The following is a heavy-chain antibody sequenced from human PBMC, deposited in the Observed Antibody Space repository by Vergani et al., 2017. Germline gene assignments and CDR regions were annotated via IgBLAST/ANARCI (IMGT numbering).Heavy chain of an antibody. CDR2: ISGSGGST. CDR3: AKESKWQQLVRNPDYYYYYYMDV. Sequence: EVQLLESGGGLVQPGGSLRLSCAASGFTFSSYAMSWVRQAPGKGLEWVSAISGSGGSTYYADSVKGRFTISRDNSKNTLYLQMNSLRAEDTAVYYCAKESKWQQLVRNPDYYYYYYMDVWGKGTTVTVSS. V-gene: IGHV3-23*01. J-gene: IGHJ6*03. CDR1: GFTFSSYA. D-gene: IGHD6-13*01.